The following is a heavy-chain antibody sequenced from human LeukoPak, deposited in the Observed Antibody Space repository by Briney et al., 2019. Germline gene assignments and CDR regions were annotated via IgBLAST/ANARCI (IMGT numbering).Heavy chain of an antibody. CDR3: ASAILDGYNDMYFDY. V-gene: IGHV1-69*05. Sequence: SVKVSCKASGGTFSSYAISWVRQAPGQGLEWMGRIIPIFGTANYAQKFQGRVTITTDESTSTAYMELSSLRSGDTAVYYCASAILDGYNDMYFDYWGQGTLVTVPS. D-gene: IGHD5-24*01. CDR1: GGTFSSYA. CDR2: IIPIFGTA. J-gene: IGHJ4*02.